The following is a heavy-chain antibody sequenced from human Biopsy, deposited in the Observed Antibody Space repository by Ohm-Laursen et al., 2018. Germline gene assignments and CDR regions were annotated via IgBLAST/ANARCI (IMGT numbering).Heavy chain of an antibody. Sequence: SLRLSCAASGFTFTSYGMHWVRQAPGKGLEWVAVISYDGSGEYYADSLQGRFTISRDNPKNTVDLQMNSLRAEDTAVYFCARDEKRWDYSNYFSWHFDLCGRGTLVTVSS. CDR3: ARDEKRWDYSNYFSWHFDL. CDR2: ISYDGSGE. CDR1: GFTFTSYG. D-gene: IGHD4-11*01. V-gene: IGHV3-30*03. J-gene: IGHJ2*01.